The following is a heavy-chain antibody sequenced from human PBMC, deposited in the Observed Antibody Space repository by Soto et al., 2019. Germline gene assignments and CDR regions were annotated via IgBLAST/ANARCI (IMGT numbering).Heavy chain of an antibody. CDR3: ARDRDYGGFDY. D-gene: IGHD4-17*01. Sequence: GGSLRLSCAASGFSFSSYWMSWVRQAPGKGLEWVSYIKRDRSYTNYADSVKGRFTISKDNAKNSLYLQMNSLRGEDTAVYYCARDRDYGGFDYWGHGTLVTVSS. V-gene: IGHV3-21*05. CDR2: IKRDRSYT. CDR1: GFSFSSYW. J-gene: IGHJ4*01.